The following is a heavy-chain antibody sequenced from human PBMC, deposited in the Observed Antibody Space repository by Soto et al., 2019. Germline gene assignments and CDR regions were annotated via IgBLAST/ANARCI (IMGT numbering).Heavy chain of an antibody. J-gene: IGHJ2*01. V-gene: IGHV1-46*01. CDR2: INPSGGST. D-gene: IGHD6-19*01. CDR1: GYTFTNYY. Sequence: ASVKVSCKASGYTFTNYYMHWVRQAPGQGLEWMGAINPSGGSTSYTQKFQGRITVTWDTSTSTVSLELNSLTSEDTAVYYCARDRGPGSSSADSSGWYGWYFDLWGRATLVTVSS. CDR3: ARDRGPGSSSADSSGWYGWYFDL.